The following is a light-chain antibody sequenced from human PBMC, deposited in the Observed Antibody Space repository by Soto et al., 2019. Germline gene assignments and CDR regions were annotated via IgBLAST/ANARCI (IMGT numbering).Light chain of an antibody. J-gene: IGLJ1*01. V-gene: IGLV2-14*03. CDR3: SSSSSSGTGV. CDR1: SSDVGGYNY. Sequence: QSVLTQPASVSGSPGQSITISCTGTSSDVGGYNYVSWYQHHPGKAPKLMIYDVSNRPSGVSNRFSGSKSGNTASLTISGLQADDEADYYCSSSSSSGTGVFGTGTQLTVL. CDR2: DVS.